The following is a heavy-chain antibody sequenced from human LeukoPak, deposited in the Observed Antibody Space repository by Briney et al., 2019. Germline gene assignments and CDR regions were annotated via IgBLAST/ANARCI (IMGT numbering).Heavy chain of an antibody. V-gene: IGHV3-48*01. Sequence: GGSLRLSCAASGSTFSSYSMNWVRQAPGKGLEWVSYITGSSTTIYYADSVKGRFTISRDNAKNSLYLQMNSLRAEDTALYYCARDVNGFSSTWYEYWGQGTLVTVSS. CDR2: ITGSSTTI. CDR3: ARDVNGFSSTWYEY. D-gene: IGHD6-13*01. CDR1: GSTFSSYS. J-gene: IGHJ4*02.